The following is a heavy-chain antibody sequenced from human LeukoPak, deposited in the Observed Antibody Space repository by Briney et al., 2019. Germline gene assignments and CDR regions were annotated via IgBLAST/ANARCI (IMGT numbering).Heavy chain of an antibody. Sequence: PGGSLRLSCAASGFTFNTYWMHWVRQAPGKGLVWVSRINGDGSSTIYADSVKGRLTISRDNAKNTVSLQMNSLRAEDTAVYFCARSHASYSSTWSFSCYFDYWGQGALVTVSS. CDR3: ARSHASYSSTWSFSCYFDY. D-gene: IGHD6-6*01. CDR1: GFTFNTYW. J-gene: IGHJ4*02. CDR2: INGDGSST. V-gene: IGHV3-74*01.